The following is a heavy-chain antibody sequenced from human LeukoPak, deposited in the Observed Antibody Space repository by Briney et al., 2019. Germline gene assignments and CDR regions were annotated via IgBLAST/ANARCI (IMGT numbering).Heavy chain of an antibody. Sequence: PGGSLRLSCAASGFTFSSYAMSWVRQAPGKGLEWVSAISGSGGSTYYADSVKGRFTISRDNSKDTLYLQMNSLRAEDTAVYYCAKAVTYYDFWSGFGYWGQGTLVTVSS. CDR3: AKAVTYYDFWSGFGY. V-gene: IGHV3-23*01. CDR1: GFTFSSYA. J-gene: IGHJ4*02. D-gene: IGHD3-3*01. CDR2: ISGSGGST.